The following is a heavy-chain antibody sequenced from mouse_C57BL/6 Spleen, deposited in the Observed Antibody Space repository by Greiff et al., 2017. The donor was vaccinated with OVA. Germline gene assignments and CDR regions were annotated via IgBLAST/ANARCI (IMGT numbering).Heavy chain of an antibody. V-gene: IGHV1-82*01. D-gene: IGHD1-1*01. J-gene: IGHJ2*01. CDR3: ARGGDYYGFDY. CDR1: GYAFSSSW. CDR2: IYPGDGDT. Sequence: QFQLQQSGPELVKPGASVKFSCKASGYAFSSSWMNWVKPRPGQGLEWIGWIYPGDGDTNYTGKFKGKATLTADKASSTASMQLSSLTSEDSAVYFCARGGDYYGFDYWGQGTTLTVSS.